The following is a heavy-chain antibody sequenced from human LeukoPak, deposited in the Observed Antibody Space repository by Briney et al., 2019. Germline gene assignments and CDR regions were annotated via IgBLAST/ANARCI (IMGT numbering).Heavy chain of an antibody. V-gene: IGHV1-2*02. J-gene: IGHJ4*02. D-gene: IGHD6-19*01. Sequence: ASVTVSFKASGYTFTGYYMHWVRQAPGQGLEGMGWINPNSGDTNYAQKFQGRVTMTRDTSISTAYMELSRLTSDDTAVYYCARDLSAVAGKGDYWGQGTLVTVSS. CDR1: GYTFTGYY. CDR3: ARDLSAVAGKGDY. CDR2: INPNSGDT.